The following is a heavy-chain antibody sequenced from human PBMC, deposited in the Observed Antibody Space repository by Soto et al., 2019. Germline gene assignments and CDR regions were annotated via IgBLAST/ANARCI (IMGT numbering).Heavy chain of an antibody. CDR3: ATRRAIFGVVTFDY. CDR2: FDPEDGET. CDR1: GYTLTELS. J-gene: IGHJ4*02. Sequence: ASVKVSCKVSGYTLTELSMHWVRQAPGKGLEWMGGFDPEDGETICAQKFQGRVTMTEDTSTDTAYMELSSLRSEDTAVYYCATRRAIFGVVTFDYWGQGTLVTVSS. D-gene: IGHD3-3*01. V-gene: IGHV1-24*01.